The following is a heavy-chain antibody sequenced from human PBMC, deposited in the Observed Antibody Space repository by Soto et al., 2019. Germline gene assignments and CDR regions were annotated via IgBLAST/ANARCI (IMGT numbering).Heavy chain of an antibody. CDR3: ARRIAQQRVGGGDFDY. CDR2: INHSGST. V-gene: IGHV4-34*01. J-gene: IGHJ4*02. D-gene: IGHD6-13*01. Sequence: SVTLSLTCAVYGGSFSGYYWSWIRQPPGKGLEWIGEINHSGSTNYNPSLKSRVTISVDASKNQFSLKLSSVTAADTAVYYCARRIAQQRVGGGDFDYWGQGTLVTVPS. CDR1: GGSFSGYY.